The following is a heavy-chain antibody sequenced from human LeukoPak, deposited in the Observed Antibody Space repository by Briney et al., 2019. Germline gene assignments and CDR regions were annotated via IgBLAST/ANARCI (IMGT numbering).Heavy chain of an antibody. CDR3: ARAYYGGDCHQGPDY. V-gene: IGHV1-18*01. CDR1: GYTFNTYG. Sequence: ASVKVSCKTSGYTFNTYGITWVRQAPGQGLEWMGWISPYNGNTSYAQKFQARVTMTTDTSTSTAYMELRSLRSDDTAVYFCARAYYGGDCHQGPDYWGQGTLVIVSS. CDR2: ISPYNGNT. J-gene: IGHJ4*02. D-gene: IGHD2-21*02.